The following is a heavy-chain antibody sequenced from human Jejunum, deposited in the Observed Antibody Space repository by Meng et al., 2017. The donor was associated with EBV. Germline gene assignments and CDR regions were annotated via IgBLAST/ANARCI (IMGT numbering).Heavy chain of an antibody. CDR3: AGLRYSGYDRAFDY. Sequence: APGRVTPPRTLSLPCTVSGGSVNSGNVYWSWIRQPPGKGLEWIGYIYYSGSTNYIPSLKSRVTISLDTSKNQFSLKLSSVTAADTAVYYCAGLRYSGYDRAFDYWGQGALVTVSS. CDR2: IYYSGST. J-gene: IGHJ4*02. CDR1: GGSVNSGNVY. D-gene: IGHD5-12*01. V-gene: IGHV4-61*01.